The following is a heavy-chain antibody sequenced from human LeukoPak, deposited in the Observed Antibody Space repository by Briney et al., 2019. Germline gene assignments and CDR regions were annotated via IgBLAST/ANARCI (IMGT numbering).Heavy chain of an antibody. CDR1: GYSISSGYY. CDR2: IYHSGST. V-gene: IGHV4-38-2*02. CDR3: ARDRAYRDSDLDAFDI. J-gene: IGHJ3*02. D-gene: IGHD4-17*01. Sequence: SETLSLTCAVSGYSISSGYYWGWIRQPPGKGLEWIGSIYHSGSTYYNPSLKSRVTISVDTSKNQFSLKLSSVTAADTAVYYCARDRAYRDSDLDAFDIWGQGTMVTVSS.